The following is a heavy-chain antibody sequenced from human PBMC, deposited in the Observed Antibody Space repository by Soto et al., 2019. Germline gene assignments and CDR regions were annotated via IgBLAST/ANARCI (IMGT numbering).Heavy chain of an antibody. CDR1: GFIFSSKT. CDR3: ARDSSLDY. Sequence: EVQLVESGGGLVKPGGSLRLSCAASGFIFSSKTMNWVRQAPGKGLEWVSSISSSSYIYYADSVKGRFTISRDNAKNSLYLQMNSLRVEDTAVYYCARDSSLDYWGQGTLVTVSS. V-gene: IGHV3-21*01. CDR2: ISSSSYI. J-gene: IGHJ4*02. D-gene: IGHD2-2*01.